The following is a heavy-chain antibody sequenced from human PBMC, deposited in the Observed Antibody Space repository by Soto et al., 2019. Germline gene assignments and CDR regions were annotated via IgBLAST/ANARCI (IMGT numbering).Heavy chain of an antibody. V-gene: IGHV3-23*01. J-gene: IGHJ4*02. CDR2: ISGSGGST. CDR3: AKGSYSGYDYPQFDY. Sequence: EVQLLEFGGGLVQPGGSLRLSCAASGFTFSSYAMSWVRQAPGKGLEWVSAISGSGGSTYYADSVKGRFTISRDNSKNTLYLQMNSLRAEDTAVYYCAKGSYSGYDYPQFDYWGQGTLVTVSS. CDR1: GFTFSSYA. D-gene: IGHD5-12*01.